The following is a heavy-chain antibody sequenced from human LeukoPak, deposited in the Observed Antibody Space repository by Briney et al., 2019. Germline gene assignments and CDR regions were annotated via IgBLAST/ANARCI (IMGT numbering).Heavy chain of an antibody. Sequence: GGSLRLSCVVSGIDFNGYSMNWVRQAPGKGLAWVAVIRHDGSHKFYADSVKGRFTVSRDNSEKTLYLQMNSLRPEDTAIYYCARIGFGFSYGQGYDYWGQGTLVSVSS. CDR1: GIDFNGYS. J-gene: IGHJ4*02. V-gene: IGHV3-30*04. D-gene: IGHD3-10*01. CDR2: IRHDGSHK. CDR3: ARIGFGFSYGQGYDY.